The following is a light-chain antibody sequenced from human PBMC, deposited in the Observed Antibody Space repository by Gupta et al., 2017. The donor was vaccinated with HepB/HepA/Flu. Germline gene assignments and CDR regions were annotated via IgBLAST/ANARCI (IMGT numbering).Light chain of an antibody. Sequence: SYELTQPPAVSVSPGQTARIPCSGDALSRRYNSWYHQKSGQAPVLVIYEASKMLSGIPERFSGSSAGTIFNLTISGAPAQADADYYCQSADTCWFYVEMTGGDTKFGGGTKVTVI. V-gene: IGLV3-25*03. CDR3: QSADTCWFYVEMTGGDTK. CDR2: EAS. CDR1: ALSRRY. J-gene: IGLJ3*02.